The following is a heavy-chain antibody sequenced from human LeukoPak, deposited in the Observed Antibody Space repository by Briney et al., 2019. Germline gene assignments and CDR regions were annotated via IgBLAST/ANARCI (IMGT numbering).Heavy chain of an antibody. Sequence: SGPTRVKPTQTLTVTCTFSGFSLSTGGVGVGWIRRPPGKALEWLALIYWDDDKRYSPSLKSRLTITMDTPKNQVVLTMTNMDPVDTATCYCAHRLVGTSGWDRGCFDYWGQGTLVTVSS. CDR2: IYWDDDK. V-gene: IGHV2-5*02. CDR3: AHRLVGTSGWDRGCFDY. J-gene: IGHJ4*02. D-gene: IGHD6-19*01. CDR1: GFSLSTGGVG.